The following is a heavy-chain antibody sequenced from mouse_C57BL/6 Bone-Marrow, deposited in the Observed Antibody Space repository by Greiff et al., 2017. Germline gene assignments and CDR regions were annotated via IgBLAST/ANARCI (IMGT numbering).Heavy chain of an antibody. D-gene: IGHD1-1*01. J-gene: IGHJ2*01. CDR2: IDPETGGT. CDR1: GYTFTDYE. CDR3: TRRLLRSVAGDY. Sequence: QVQLQQSGAELVRPGASVTLSCKASGYTFTDYEMHWVKQTPVHGLEWIGAIDPETGGTAYNQKFKGKAILTADKSSSTAYMELRSLTAEDSAVYYCTRRLLRSVAGDYGGQGTTLTVSS. V-gene: IGHV1-15*01.